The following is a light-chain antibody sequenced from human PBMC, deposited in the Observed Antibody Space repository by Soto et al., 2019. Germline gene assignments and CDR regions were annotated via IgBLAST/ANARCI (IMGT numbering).Light chain of an antibody. CDR1: QSVDIN. CDR3: QPYNNWTLT. V-gene: IGKV3-15*01. J-gene: IGKJ4*01. Sequence: EIVMTQSPATLSVSPGERATLSCRASQSVDINLAWYQKKAGQAPRLLIYGASTRATGVPTRFSGSRSGAEFTLTINSLQSEDFAVYYCQPYNNWTLTFGGGTKVDIK. CDR2: GAS.